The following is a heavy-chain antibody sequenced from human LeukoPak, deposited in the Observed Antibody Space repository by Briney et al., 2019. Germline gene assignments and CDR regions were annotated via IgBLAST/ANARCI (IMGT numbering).Heavy chain of an antibody. J-gene: IGHJ3*02. CDR1: GGSISSGGYS. V-gene: IGHV4-61*08. Sequence: SETLSLTCAVSGGSISSGGYSWSWIRQPPGKGLEWIGYIYYSGSTNYNPSLKSRVTISVDTSKNQFSLKLSSVTAADTAVYYCARENGYFADAFDIWGQGTMVTVSS. CDR2: IYYSGST. D-gene: IGHD3-9*01. CDR3: ARENGYFADAFDI.